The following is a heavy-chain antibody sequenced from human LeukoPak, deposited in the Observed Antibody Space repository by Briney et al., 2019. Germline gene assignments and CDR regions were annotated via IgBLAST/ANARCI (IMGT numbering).Heavy chain of an antibody. CDR2: ISGSDGRA. D-gene: IGHD6-13*01. Sequence: GGSLRLSCAASGFTFSSYAMSWVRQAPGKGLEWVSGISGSDGRANYSDSLKGRFTIPRDNSHNTLYLQMNSLRAEDTAVYYCAKDLGSSWYLFDYWGQGALVTVSS. J-gene: IGHJ4*02. CDR1: GFTFSSYA. CDR3: AKDLGSSWYLFDY. V-gene: IGHV3-23*01.